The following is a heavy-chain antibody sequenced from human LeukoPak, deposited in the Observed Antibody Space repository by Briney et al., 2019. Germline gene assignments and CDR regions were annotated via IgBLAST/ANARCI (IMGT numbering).Heavy chain of an antibody. CDR1: GYTFTGYY. CDR3: ARAGVIGYCNTVNCYEHYDY. Sequence: ASVKVSCKASGYTFTGYYMHWVRQAPGQGLEWMGWINPNSGDTHYAQKFQGRVTMARDTSISTAYLDLSGLTSDDTALYYCARAGVIGYCNTVNCYEHYDYWGQGTLVTVSS. CDR2: INPNSGDT. V-gene: IGHV1-2*02. D-gene: IGHD2-15*01. J-gene: IGHJ4*02.